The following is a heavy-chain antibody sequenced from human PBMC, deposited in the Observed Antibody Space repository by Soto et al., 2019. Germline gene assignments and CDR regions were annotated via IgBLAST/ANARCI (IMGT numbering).Heavy chain of an antibody. D-gene: IGHD2-8*01. CDR3: ARLIGNSWLDS. CDR1: GASVSTNSAT. V-gene: IGHV6-1*01. Sequence: SQTLSLTCAISGASVSTNSATCDWIRQSPSRDLEWLGRTYYRSKWDYDYAASVKGRININPETPNNQVSLHLDAVTPDDTAVYYCARLIGNSWLDSWGQGTLVT. J-gene: IGHJ5*01. CDR2: TYYRSKWDY.